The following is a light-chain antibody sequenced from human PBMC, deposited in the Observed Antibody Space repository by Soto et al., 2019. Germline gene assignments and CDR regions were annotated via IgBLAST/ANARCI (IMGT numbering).Light chain of an antibody. CDR3: QQYWSTLVT. CDR2: WAS. CDR1: QSILYSSNDKSY. J-gene: IGKJ5*01. Sequence: DIVMTQSPDSLAVSLGESATINCKSSQSILYSSNDKSYLAWYQQKPGQPPKLLIYWASTRDSGVPDRCSGSGSGTDFTLTISSLQPEDVAVYYFQQYWSTLVTFGQGTRLEIE. V-gene: IGKV4-1*01.